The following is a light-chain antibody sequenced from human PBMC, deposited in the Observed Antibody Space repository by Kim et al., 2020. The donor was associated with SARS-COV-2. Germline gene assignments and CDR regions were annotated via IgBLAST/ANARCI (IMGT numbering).Light chain of an antibody. CDR3: QQYGSSLWM. CDR2: ATS. V-gene: IGKV3-20*01. J-gene: IGKJ2*01. CDR1: HLCCRNF. Sequence: FSPGERAPPPRTASHLCCRNFITLYPHRPGQAPRLLIFATSTRATGIPDRFSGSGSGTDFTLTISRLEPEDVAVYYCQQYGSSLWMFGQGTKLEI.